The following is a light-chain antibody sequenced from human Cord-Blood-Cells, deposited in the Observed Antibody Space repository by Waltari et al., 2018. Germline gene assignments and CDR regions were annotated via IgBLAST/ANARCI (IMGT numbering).Light chain of an antibody. CDR3: QQYYSYPLT. V-gene: IGKV1-8*01. Sequence: AIRMTQSPSSFSASTGDRVTITRRASQGISSSLAWYQQKPGNAPKLLIYAASTLQSGVPSRFSGSGSGTDFTRTISCLQSEDFATYYCQQYYSYPLTFGPGTKVDIK. J-gene: IGKJ3*01. CDR1: QGISSS. CDR2: AAS.